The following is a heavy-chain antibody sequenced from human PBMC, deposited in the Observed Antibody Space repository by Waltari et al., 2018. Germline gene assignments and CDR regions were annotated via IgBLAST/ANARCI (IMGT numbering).Heavy chain of an antibody. CDR3: AKGGTTGTTIFLDY. D-gene: IGHD1-1*01. CDR1: GFTFSSYG. J-gene: IGHJ4*02. V-gene: IGHV3-30*02. CDR2: IRYDGSNK. Sequence: QVQLVESGGGVVQPGGSLRLSCAASGFTFSSYGMHWVRQAPGKGLEWVAFIRYDGSNKYYADSVKGRFTISRDNSKNTLYLQMNSLRAEDTAVYYCAKGGTTGTTIFLDYWGQGTLVNVSS.